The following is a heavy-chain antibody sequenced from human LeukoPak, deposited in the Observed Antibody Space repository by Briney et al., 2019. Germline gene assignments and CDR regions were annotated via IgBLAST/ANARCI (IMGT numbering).Heavy chain of an antibody. D-gene: IGHD2/OR15-2a*01. J-gene: IGHJ3*02. Sequence: GGSLRLSCAASGFTFSSYSMNWVRQAPGKGLEWVSSISSSSSYIYYADSVKGRFTISRDNAKNSLYLQMNSLRAEDTAVYYCARDTDSKPYTAFDIWGQGTMVTVSS. CDR2: ISSSSSYI. CDR1: GFTFSSYS. V-gene: IGHV3-21*01. CDR3: ARDTDSKPYTAFDI.